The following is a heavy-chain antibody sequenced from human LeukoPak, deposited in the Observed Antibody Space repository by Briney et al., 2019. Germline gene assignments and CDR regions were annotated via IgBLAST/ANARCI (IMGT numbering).Heavy chain of an antibody. J-gene: IGHJ5*02. D-gene: IGHD2-2*01. CDR2: AYHSATT. CDR1: GFSIKSGYF. CDR3: ARGDQWVSVPATQANNWFDP. V-gene: IGHV4-38-2*02. Sequence: PSETLSLTCTVSGFSIKSGYFWGWVRQPPGKGLEWIGLAYHSATTYYNPSLESRVTISLDTSKNQFSLKLNSVTAADTAIYYCARGDQWVSVPATQANNWFDPWSQGTLVIVSS.